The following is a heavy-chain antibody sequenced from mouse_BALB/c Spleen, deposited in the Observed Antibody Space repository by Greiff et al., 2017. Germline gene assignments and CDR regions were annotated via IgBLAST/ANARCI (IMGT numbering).Heavy chain of an antibody. J-gene: IGHJ2*01. V-gene: IGHV1S127*01. CDR1: GYSFTSYW. CDR2: IDPSDSET. Sequence: QVQLQQSGPQLVRPGASVKISCKASGYSFTSYWMHWVKQRPGQGLEWIGMIDPSDSETRLNQKFKDKATLTVDKSSSTAYMQLSSPTSEDSAVYYCARRFITTVVYFDYWGQGTTLTVSS. D-gene: IGHD1-1*01. CDR3: ARRFITTVVYFDY.